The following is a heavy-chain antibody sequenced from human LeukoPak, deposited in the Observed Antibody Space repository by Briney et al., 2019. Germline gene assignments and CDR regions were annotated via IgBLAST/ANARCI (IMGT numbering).Heavy chain of an antibody. D-gene: IGHD3-22*01. CDR3: ATYYYDSSGYVFDY. V-gene: IGHV1-2*02. J-gene: IGHJ4*02. Sequence: GASVKVSCKASGYTFTGYYMHWVRQAPGQGLERMGWINPNSGGTNYAQKFQGRVTMTRDTSISTAYMELSRLRSDDTAVYYCATYYYDSSGYVFDYWGQGTLVTVSS. CDR2: INPNSGGT. CDR1: GYTFTGYY.